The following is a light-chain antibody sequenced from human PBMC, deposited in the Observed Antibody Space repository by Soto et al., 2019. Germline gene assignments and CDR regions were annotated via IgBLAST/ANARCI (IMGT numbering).Light chain of an antibody. CDR3: SSYTTSSTRV. Sequence: QSALTQPASVSGSPGQSITISCTGTSSDVGGYNYVSWYQHHPGKAPKLIIYEVTNRPSGVSNRFSGSKSGNTASLTISGLQAEDEADYYCSSYTTSSTRVFGTGTKVT. CDR2: EVT. V-gene: IGLV2-14*01. J-gene: IGLJ1*01. CDR1: SSDVGGYNY.